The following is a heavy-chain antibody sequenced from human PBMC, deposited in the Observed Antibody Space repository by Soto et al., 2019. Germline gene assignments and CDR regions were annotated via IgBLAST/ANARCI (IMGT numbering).Heavy chain of an antibody. V-gene: IGHV4-34*01. Sequence: SETLSLTCAVYGESFIGYYWTWIRQSPGKGLEWIGEINHGGSTNYNPSLKSRVTISIDTSKNQFSLKLTSVTAADTSVYYCARTDIVTTNWFDPWGQGTRGTVSS. CDR2: INHGGST. D-gene: IGHD5-12*01. CDR1: GESFIGYY. J-gene: IGHJ5*02. CDR3: ARTDIVTTNWFDP.